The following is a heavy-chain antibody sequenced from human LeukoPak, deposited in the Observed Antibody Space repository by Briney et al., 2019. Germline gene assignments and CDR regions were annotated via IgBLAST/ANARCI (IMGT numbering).Heavy chain of an antibody. Sequence: SQTLSLTCTVSGGSICSGDYYWSWIRQPPGKGLEWIGYIYYSGSTYYNPPLKSRVTISVDTSKNQFSLKLSSVTAADTAVYYCARESSGEYYFDYWGQGTLVTVSS. CDR3: ARESSGEYYFDY. CDR2: IYYSGST. J-gene: IGHJ4*02. D-gene: IGHD3-10*01. V-gene: IGHV4-30-4*01. CDR1: GGSICSGDYY.